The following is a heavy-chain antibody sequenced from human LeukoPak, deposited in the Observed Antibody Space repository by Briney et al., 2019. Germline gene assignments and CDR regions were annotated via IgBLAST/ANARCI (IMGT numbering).Heavy chain of an antibody. CDR1: GYTFTGYY. D-gene: IGHD3-22*01. CDR2: INPNSGGT. CDR3: ARDGSYYDSSGCFDY. Sequence: ASVKVSCKASGYTFTGYYMHWVRQAPGQGLEWMGWINPNSGGTNYAQKFQGRVTMTRDTSISTAYMELSRLRSDDTAVYYCARDGSYYDSSGCFDYWGQGTVVTVSS. J-gene: IGHJ4*02. V-gene: IGHV1-2*02.